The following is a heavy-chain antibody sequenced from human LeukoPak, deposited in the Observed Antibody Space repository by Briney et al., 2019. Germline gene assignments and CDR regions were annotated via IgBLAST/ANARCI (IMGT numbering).Heavy chain of an antibody. Sequence: ASVKVSCKASGYTSTNYYMHWVRQAPGQGLEWMGIINPSSGNTSYAQKFQGRVTMTRDMSTSTVYMELSSLRSEDTTVYYCARAYHYDSSGENWFDPWGQGTLVTVSS. D-gene: IGHD3-22*01. CDR3: ARAYHYDSSGENWFDP. CDR2: INPSSGNT. V-gene: IGHV1-46*01. CDR1: GYTSTNYY. J-gene: IGHJ5*02.